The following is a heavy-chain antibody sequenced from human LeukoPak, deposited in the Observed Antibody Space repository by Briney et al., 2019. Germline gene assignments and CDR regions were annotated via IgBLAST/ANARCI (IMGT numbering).Heavy chain of an antibody. D-gene: IGHD1-26*01. V-gene: IGHV4-59*01. J-gene: IGHJ4*02. CDR1: VGSISTYY. CDR3: ARVEWELFGFDY. CDR2: ISYTGSS. Sequence: SETLSLTCTVSVGSISTYYWSWIRQPPGQGLEWIGHISYTGSSHYNPSLNSRVTMSVDSSKNQFSLKLTSVTAADTAVYYCARVEWELFGFDYWGQGTPVTVSS.